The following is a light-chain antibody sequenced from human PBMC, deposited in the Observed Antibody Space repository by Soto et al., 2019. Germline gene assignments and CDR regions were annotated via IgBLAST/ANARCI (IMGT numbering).Light chain of an antibody. CDR1: QNIQRW. CDR2: KAS. Sequence: DTQLTQSPSTVSASVGDRITITCRASQNIQRWLAWYQQKPGKAPKLLIYKASSLERGVPSRFSAGGSGVEFTLNIGSVQPEDFATYHCLQYHSDWTFGQGTKVDIK. CDR3: LQYHSDWT. V-gene: IGKV1-5*03. J-gene: IGKJ1*01.